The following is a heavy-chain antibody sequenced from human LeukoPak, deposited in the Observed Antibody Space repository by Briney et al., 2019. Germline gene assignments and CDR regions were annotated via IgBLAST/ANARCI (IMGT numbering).Heavy chain of an antibody. CDR1: GFTFSSYA. D-gene: IGHD2-2*01. J-gene: IGHJ4*02. CDR2: ISGSGGST. V-gene: IGHV3-23*01. Sequence: PGGSLRLSCAASGFTFSSYAMSWVRRTPGKGLEWVSGISGSGGSTDYADSVKGRFTISRDNSKNTLYLQMNSLRAEDTAVYYCAKDRSWVIVVAPPIASPHWGQGTLVTVSS. CDR3: AKDRSWVIVVAPPIASPH.